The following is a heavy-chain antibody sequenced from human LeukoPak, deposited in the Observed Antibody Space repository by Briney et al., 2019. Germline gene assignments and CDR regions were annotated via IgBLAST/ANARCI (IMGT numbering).Heavy chain of an antibody. Sequence: GGSLRLSCAASGFTFSTYWMSWVRQAPGKVLEWVANIKEDGNDKYYVVSVKGRFTISRDNAKNTVFLQMSSLKAEDTAVYYCASPSSGQSFDIWGQGTTVTVSS. CDR2: IKEDGNDK. CDR1: GFTFSTYW. V-gene: IGHV3-7*05. D-gene: IGHD3-22*01. J-gene: IGHJ3*02. CDR3: ASPSSGQSFDI.